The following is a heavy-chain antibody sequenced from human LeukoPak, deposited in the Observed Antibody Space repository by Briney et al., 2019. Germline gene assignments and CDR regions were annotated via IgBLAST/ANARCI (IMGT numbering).Heavy chain of an antibody. V-gene: IGHV1-46*01. CDR1: GYTFTNNY. CDR3: ARVPTYYYGSGSYRHFDY. J-gene: IGHJ4*02. D-gene: IGHD3-10*01. Sequence: ASVKVSCKASGYTFTNNYMHWVRQAPGEGLESMGTINPSDGRTNYAQKFHGRITMTRDMSTSTVYMELSSLRSEDTAVYYCARVPTYYYGSGSYRHFDYWGQGTLVTVSS. CDR2: INPSDGRT.